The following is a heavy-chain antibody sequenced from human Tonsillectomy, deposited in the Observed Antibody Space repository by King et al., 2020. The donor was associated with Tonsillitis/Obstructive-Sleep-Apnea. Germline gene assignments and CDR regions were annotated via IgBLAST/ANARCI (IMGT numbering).Heavy chain of an antibody. CDR2: IRNKTYGGTT. J-gene: IGHJ4*02. Sequence: EVQLVESGGALIKPGRSLRISCKASGFTFGDYVINWFRQAPGKGLEWVGFIRNKTYGGTTEYAASVKGRFTISRDDSKSIAYLQMNSLKTEDTAIYYCARASVTEERDYWGQGTLVTVSS. D-gene: IGHD2-21*02. CDR3: ARASVTEERDY. V-gene: IGHV3-49*05. CDR1: GFTFGDYV.